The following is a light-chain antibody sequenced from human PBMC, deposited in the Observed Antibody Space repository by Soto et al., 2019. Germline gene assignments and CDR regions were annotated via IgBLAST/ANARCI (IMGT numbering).Light chain of an antibody. Sequence: DIVMTQSPDSLAVSLGERATINCKSSQSVLYSSDNKNYLAWYQQKPGQPPKLLISWASTRESGVPDRFRGSGSGTEFTLTISSLQAEDVAVYYCQQYYSFPLTFGGGTKVEMK. CDR1: QSVLYSSDNKNY. J-gene: IGKJ4*01. CDR2: WAS. CDR3: QQYYSFPLT. V-gene: IGKV4-1*01.